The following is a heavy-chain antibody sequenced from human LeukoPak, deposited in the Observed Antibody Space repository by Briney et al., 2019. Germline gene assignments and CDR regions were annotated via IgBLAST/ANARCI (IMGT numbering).Heavy chain of an antibody. V-gene: IGHV3-7*01. CDR1: GVMFPSYW. Sequence: GGSLRLSCAASGVMFPSYWMTWVRQAPGKGLEWVANIKQDGSEKYYVDSVKGRFTISRDNAKNSVYLQMNTLRAEDTAVYYCAREVVQMGAFDIWGQGTMVTVSS. D-gene: IGHD5-24*01. CDR2: IKQDGSEK. J-gene: IGHJ3*02. CDR3: AREVVQMGAFDI.